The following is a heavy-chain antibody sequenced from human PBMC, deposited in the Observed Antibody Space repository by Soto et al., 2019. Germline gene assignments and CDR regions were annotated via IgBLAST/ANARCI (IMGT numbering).Heavy chain of an antibody. CDR1: GGTFSNNG. D-gene: IGHD6-19*01. J-gene: IGHJ4*02. CDR2: IVPMFGTP. Sequence: QVQLVQSGTEVKKPGSPVKVSCKASGGTFSNNGFSWVRQAPGQGLEWMGGIVPMFGTPKYAQTFQGRVTITADESTSTVYMKLNSPRSEDTAVYYCARGDSSGWYQIHDWGQGTLVTVSS. V-gene: IGHV1-69*12. CDR3: ARGDSSGWYQIHD.